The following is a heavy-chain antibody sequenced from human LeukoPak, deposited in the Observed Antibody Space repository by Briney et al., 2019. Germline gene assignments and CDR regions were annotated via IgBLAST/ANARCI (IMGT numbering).Heavy chain of an antibody. D-gene: IGHD3-10*01. Sequence: ASVKVSCKASGYTFTSYGISWVRQAPGQGLEWMRWISAYNGNTNYAQKLQGRVTMTTDTSTSTAYMELRSLRSEDTAVYYCSRPMVRGASYYGMDVWGQGTTVTVSS. CDR3: SRPMVRGASYYGMDV. J-gene: IGHJ6*02. V-gene: IGHV1-18*01. CDR1: GYTFTSYG. CDR2: ISAYNGNT.